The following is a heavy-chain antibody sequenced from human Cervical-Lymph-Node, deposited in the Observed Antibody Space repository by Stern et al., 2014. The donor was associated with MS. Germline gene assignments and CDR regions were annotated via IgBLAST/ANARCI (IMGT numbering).Heavy chain of an antibody. Sequence: VQLVESGGGVVQPGRSLRLSCAASAFTFSNYGMHWVRQAPGKGLEWVAVISYDGYTKYYADSVKGRFTISRDNSKNTMYLQMNSLRAEDTAVYYCAKDSERTEVADIDYWGQGTLVTVSS. D-gene: IGHD6-19*01. CDR1: AFTFSNYG. J-gene: IGHJ4*02. CDR3: AKDSERTEVADIDY. V-gene: IGHV3-30*18. CDR2: ISYDGYTK.